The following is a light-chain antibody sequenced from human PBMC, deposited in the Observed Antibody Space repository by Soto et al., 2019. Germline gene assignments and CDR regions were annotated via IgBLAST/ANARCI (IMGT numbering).Light chain of an antibody. J-gene: IGKJ5*01. V-gene: IGKV3-15*01. CDR3: QQYNNWPPIT. Sequence: EIVLTQSPSSLSLSPGERATLSCSASQSVDSYLVWYQQKPGQAPRLLIFGASNRATGIPARFSGSGSGTEFTLTISSLQSEDFAVYYCQQYNNWPPITFGQGTRLEIK. CDR1: QSVDSY. CDR2: GAS.